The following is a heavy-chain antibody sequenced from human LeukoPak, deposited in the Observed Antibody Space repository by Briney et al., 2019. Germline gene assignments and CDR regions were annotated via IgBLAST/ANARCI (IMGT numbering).Heavy chain of an antibody. J-gene: IGHJ3*02. Sequence: GGSLRLSCAASGFTFSSYEMNGGCHGPGKGLERGLCISSSGSTLTSADSAKGRFPIHRDNAKNSLHLHMPRLTPRAPAVYYCARDCGGGSCYGPYDAFDIWGQGTMVTVSS. CDR3: ARDCGGGSCYGPYDAFDI. V-gene: IGHV3-48*03. D-gene: IGHD2-15*01. CDR1: GFTFSSYE. CDR2: ISSSGSTL.